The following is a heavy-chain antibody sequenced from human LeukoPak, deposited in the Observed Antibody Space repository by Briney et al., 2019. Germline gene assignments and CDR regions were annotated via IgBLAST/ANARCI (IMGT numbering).Heavy chain of an antibody. Sequence: GGSLRLSCGASGFTFTTYAMSWVRQAPGKGLEWVANIKQDGSEKYYVDSVKGRFTISRDNAKNSLYLQMSSLRAEDTAVYYCARERQNKDFWSGGDYWGQGTLVTVSS. V-gene: IGHV3-7*01. CDR3: ARERQNKDFWSGGDY. CDR2: IKQDGSEK. D-gene: IGHD3-3*01. J-gene: IGHJ4*02. CDR1: GFTFTTYA.